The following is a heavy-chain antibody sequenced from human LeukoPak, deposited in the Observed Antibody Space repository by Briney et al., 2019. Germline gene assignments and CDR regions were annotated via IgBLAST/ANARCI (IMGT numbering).Heavy chain of an antibody. CDR3: ARDVSGGSGSDFDY. Sequence: ASVKVSCKASGYTFTGYYMHWVRQAPGQGLEWMGWINPNSGGTNYAQKFQGRVTMTRDTSISTAYMELSRLRSDDTAVYYCARDVSGGSGSDFDYWGQGTLVTVSS. D-gene: IGHD3-10*01. CDR2: INPNSGGT. CDR1: GYTFTGYY. J-gene: IGHJ4*02. V-gene: IGHV1-2*02.